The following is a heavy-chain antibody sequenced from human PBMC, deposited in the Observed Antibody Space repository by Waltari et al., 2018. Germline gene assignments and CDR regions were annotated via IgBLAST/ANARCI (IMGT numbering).Heavy chain of an antibody. CDR3: ARDVSDTAMGRGFDY. V-gene: IGHV1-69*08. CDR1: GGTFSSYT. J-gene: IGHJ4*02. Sequence: QVQLVQSGAEVKKPGSSVKVSCKASGGTFSSYTISWVRQAPGQGLEWMGRIIPILGISNYAQKFQGRVTITADKSTSTAYMELSSLRSEDTAVYYCARDVSDTAMGRGFDYWGQGTLVTVSS. CDR2: IIPILGIS. D-gene: IGHD5-18*01.